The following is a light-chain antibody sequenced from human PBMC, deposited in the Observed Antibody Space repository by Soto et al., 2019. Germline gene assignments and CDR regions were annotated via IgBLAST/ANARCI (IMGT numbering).Light chain of an antibody. CDR3: QQYKTYPWT. V-gene: IGKV1-5*03. CDR1: QSINSW. Sequence: DIPMTQSPSTLSASVGDRVTITCRASQSINSWLAWYQQKPGRAPKLLIYKASGLESGVPSRFSGSGSGTKFTLTISSLQPDDFATYSCQQYKTYPWTFGQGTKVEI. J-gene: IGKJ1*01. CDR2: KAS.